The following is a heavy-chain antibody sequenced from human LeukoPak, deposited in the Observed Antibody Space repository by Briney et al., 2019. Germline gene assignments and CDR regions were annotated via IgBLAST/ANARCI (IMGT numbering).Heavy chain of an antibody. CDR2: ISSSSSYI. J-gene: IGHJ6*02. Sequence: GGSLRLSCAASGFTFSSYSMNWVRQAPGKGLEWVSSISSSSSYIYYADSVKGRFTISRDNAKNSLYLQMNSLRAEDTAVYYCARVPSLTTVTTIYGMDVWGQGTTVTVS. V-gene: IGHV3-21*01. CDR1: GFTFSSYS. CDR3: ARVPSLTTVTTIYGMDV. D-gene: IGHD4-17*01.